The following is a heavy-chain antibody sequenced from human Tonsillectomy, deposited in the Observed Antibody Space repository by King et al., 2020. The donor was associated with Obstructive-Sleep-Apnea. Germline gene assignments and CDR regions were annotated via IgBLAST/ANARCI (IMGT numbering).Heavy chain of an antibody. Sequence: VQLVESGAEVKKPGESVKISCKGSGYSFTSYWIGWVRQMPGKGLEWMGIIYPGDSDSRYSPSFQGQVSISADMTISTAYLQWSSLKASDTAIYYCTRHDGYSSPSDYWGQGTLVTVSS. CDR2: IYPGDSDS. J-gene: IGHJ4*02. D-gene: IGHD6-19*01. CDR3: TRHDGYSSPSDY. V-gene: IGHV5-51*01. CDR1: GYSFTSYW.